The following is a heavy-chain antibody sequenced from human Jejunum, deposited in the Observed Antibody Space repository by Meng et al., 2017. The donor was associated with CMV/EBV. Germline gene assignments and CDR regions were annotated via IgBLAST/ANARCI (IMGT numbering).Heavy chain of an antibody. D-gene: IGHD4-17*01. J-gene: IGHJ4*02. CDR1: GFRIRDDA. V-gene: IGHV3-9*01. Sequence: SGFRIRDDAMHWVRQVPGKGLEWVSGISWNSGRRDYANSVKGRFTISRDNARRAVYLEMNSLRVEDTAMYYCVIEPYLYDNTTAYWGQGTPVTVSS. CDR3: VIEPYLYDNTTAY. CDR2: ISWNSGRR.